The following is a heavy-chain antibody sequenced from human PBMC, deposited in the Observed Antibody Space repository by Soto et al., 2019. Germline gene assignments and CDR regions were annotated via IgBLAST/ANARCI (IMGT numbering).Heavy chain of an antibody. J-gene: IGHJ5*02. V-gene: IGHV4-34*01. CDR1: GGSCCGYY. CDR2: INHSGST. D-gene: IGHD3-10*01. CDR3: ANGFIIEDLEDKSCFQTP. Sequence: SETLSHTCGVDGGSCCGYYWSCIRQPPGKGLEWIGEINHSGSTNYNPSLKSRVTISVDTSKNQFSLKLSSVTAADTAVYYCANGFIIEDLEDKSCFQTPWGQGTLVTVSS.